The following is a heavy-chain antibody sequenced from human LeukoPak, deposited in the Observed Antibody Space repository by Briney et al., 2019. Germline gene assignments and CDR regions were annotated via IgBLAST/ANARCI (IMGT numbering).Heavy chain of an antibody. Sequence: SETLSLTCTVSGGSISSGGYYWSWIRQHPGKGLEWIGYIYYSGSTYYNPSLKSRVTILVDTSKNQFSLKLSSVTAADTAVYYCARVNYYGSGSYQYYFDYWGQGTLVTVSS. CDR1: GGSISSGGYY. V-gene: IGHV4-31*03. CDR2: IYYSGST. D-gene: IGHD3-10*01. CDR3: ARVNYYGSGSYQYYFDY. J-gene: IGHJ4*02.